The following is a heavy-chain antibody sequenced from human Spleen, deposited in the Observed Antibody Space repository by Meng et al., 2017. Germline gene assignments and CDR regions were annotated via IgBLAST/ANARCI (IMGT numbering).Heavy chain of an antibody. CDR1: GYIFSDYF. D-gene: IGHD5-12*01. V-gene: IGHV1-2*06. CDR2: IIPDSGAT. CDR3: ARDLGEYSGYDFDY. Sequence: SVTVSFMVSGYIFSDYFLHWVRQAPGQGLEWVGLIIPDSGATNYAQKFQGRVTMTRDTSISTVYMELTRLRFDDVAVYYCARDLGEYSGYDFDYWGQGTLVTVSS. J-gene: IGHJ4*02.